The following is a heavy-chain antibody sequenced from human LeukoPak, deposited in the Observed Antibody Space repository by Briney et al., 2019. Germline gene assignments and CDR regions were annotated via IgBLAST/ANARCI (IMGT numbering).Heavy chain of an antibody. D-gene: IGHD5-18*01. CDR1: GFTFSSYW. Sequence: PGGSLRLSCAASGFTFSSYWMSWVRQAPGKGLEWVANIKQDGSEKYYVDSVKGRFTISRDNAKNPLYLQMNSLRAEDTAVYYCARSYSYGSGYYYYMDVWGKGTTVTVSS. CDR2: IKQDGSEK. V-gene: IGHV3-7*01. CDR3: ARSYSYGSGYYYYMDV. J-gene: IGHJ6*03.